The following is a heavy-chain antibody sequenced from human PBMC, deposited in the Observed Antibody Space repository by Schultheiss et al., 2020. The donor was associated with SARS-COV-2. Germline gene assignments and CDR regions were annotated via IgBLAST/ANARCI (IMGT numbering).Heavy chain of an antibody. V-gene: IGHV3-23*01. CDR3: AAGPLHFDY. J-gene: IGHJ4*02. D-gene: IGHD6-13*01. CDR2: ISGSGGST. CDR1: GFTFSSYA. Sequence: GESLKISCAASGFTFSSYAMSWVRQAPGKGLEWVSAISGSGGSTYYADSVKGRFTISRDNSKNTLYLQMNSLRAEDTAVYYCAAGPLHFDYWGQGTLVTVSS.